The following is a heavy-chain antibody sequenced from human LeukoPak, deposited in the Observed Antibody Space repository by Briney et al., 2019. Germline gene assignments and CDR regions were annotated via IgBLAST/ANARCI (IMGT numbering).Heavy chain of an antibody. CDR2: IIPIFGTA. CDR1: GGTFSSYA. CDR3: ARSGSVGDQVWVYYYYYMDV. D-gene: IGHD2-21*02. J-gene: IGHJ6*03. V-gene: IGHV1-69*13. Sequence: ASVKVSCKASGGTFSSYAISWVRQAPGQELEWMGGIIPIFGTANYAQKFQGRVTITADESTSTAYMELSSLRSEDTAVYYCARSGSVGDQVWVYYYYYMDVWGKGTTVTISS.